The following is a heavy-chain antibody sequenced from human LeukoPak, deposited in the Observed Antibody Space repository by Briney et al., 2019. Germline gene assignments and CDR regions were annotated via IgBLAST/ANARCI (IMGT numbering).Heavy chain of an antibody. V-gene: IGHV4-59*01. D-gene: IGHD2-15*01. J-gene: IGHJ4*02. CDR1: GGSISSYY. CDR2: IYYSGST. CDR3: ARAPGYCSGGSCYSGPYYDYVWGSYHLDY. Sequence: PSETLSLTCTVSGGSISSYYWSWIRQPPGKGLEWIGYIYYSGSTNYNASLKSRVTISVDTSKNQFSLKLSSVTAADTAVYYCARAPGYCSGGSCYSGPYYDYVWGSYHLDYWGQGTLVTVSS.